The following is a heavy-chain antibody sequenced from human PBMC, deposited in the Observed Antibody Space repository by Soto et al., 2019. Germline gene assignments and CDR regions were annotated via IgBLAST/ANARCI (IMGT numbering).Heavy chain of an antibody. V-gene: IGHV3-72*01. CDR2: TRNKANSYTT. CDR3: TRGRYDGSGSYGAAAEYFQH. J-gene: IGHJ1*01. D-gene: IGHD3-10*01. CDR1: GFTFSDHY. Sequence: EVQLVESGGGLVQPGGSLRLSCAASGFTFSDHYMDWVRQAPGKGLEWVGRTRNKANSYTTEYAASVKGRFTISRDDSTNSLYLQMNSLKTEDTAVYYCTRGRYDGSGSYGAAAEYFQHWGQGTLVTVSS.